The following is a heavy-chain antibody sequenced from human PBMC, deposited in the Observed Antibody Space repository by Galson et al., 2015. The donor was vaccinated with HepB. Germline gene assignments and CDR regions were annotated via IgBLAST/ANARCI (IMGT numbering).Heavy chain of an antibody. CDR2: IDPSDSYT. Sequence: QSGAEVKKPGESLRISCKGSGYSFTSYWISWVRQMPGKGLEWMGRIDPSDSYTNYSPSFQGHVTISADKSISTAYLQWSSLKASDTAMYYCARHRDIVLMVYDLAYWGQGTLVTVSS. CDR1: GYSFTSYW. J-gene: IGHJ4*02. CDR3: ARHRDIVLMVYDLAY. D-gene: IGHD2-8*01. V-gene: IGHV5-10-1*01.